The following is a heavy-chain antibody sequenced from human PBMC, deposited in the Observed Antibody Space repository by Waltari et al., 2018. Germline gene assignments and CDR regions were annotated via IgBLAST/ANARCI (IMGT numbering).Heavy chain of an antibody. D-gene: IGHD3-22*01. V-gene: IGHV1-69*13. J-gene: IGHJ4*02. Sequence: QVQLVQSGAEVKKPGSSVKVSCKASGGTFSSYAISWVRQAPGQGLEWMGGIIPIFGTANYAQKFQGRVTITADESTSTAYMELSSLRSEDTAVYYCAFPGSYDSSGYVSYFDYWGQGTLVTVSS. CDR2: IIPIFGTA. CDR1: GGTFSSYA. CDR3: AFPGSYDSSGYVSYFDY.